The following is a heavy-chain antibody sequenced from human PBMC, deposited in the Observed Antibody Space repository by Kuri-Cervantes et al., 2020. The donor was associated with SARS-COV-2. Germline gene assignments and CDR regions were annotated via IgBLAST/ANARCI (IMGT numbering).Heavy chain of an antibody. CDR1: GFTFSSYG. Sequence: LSLTCAASGFTFSSYGMNWVRQAPGKGLEWVSYISSSGSTIYYADSMKGRFTISRDNAKNSLYLQMNSLRAGDTAVYYCARSLTTTYSFWGQGTLVTVSS. D-gene: IGHD4-11*01. V-gene: IGHV3-48*03. CDR2: ISSSGSTI. CDR3: ARSLTTTYSF. J-gene: IGHJ1*01.